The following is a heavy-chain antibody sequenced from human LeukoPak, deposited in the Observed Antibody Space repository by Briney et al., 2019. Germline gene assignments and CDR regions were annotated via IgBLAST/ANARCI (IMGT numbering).Heavy chain of an antibody. D-gene: IGHD5-24*01. CDR1: GFTVSTNY. CDR3: ARDRERWQQFAV. Sequence: GGSLRLSCAASGFTVSTNYMSWVRQAPGKGLESVSTIYSDGNTHYADSVKGRFTISRDNSKNTLFLQMNSLRDEDTAVYYCARDRERWQQFAVWGQGTMVTVSS. V-gene: IGHV3-66*01. CDR2: IYSDGNT. J-gene: IGHJ3*01.